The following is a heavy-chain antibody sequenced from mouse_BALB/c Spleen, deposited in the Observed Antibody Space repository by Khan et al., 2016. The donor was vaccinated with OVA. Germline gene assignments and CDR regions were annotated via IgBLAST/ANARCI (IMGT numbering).Heavy chain of an antibody. CDR2: INSNGGST. J-gene: IGHJ2*01. CDR3: ARMARTIN. V-gene: IGHV5-6-3*01. Sequence: EVELVESGGGLVQPGGSLKLSCAASGFTFSSYGMSWVRQTPDKRLELVATINSNGGSTYYPDSVKGRFTISRDNAKNTLYLQMRSLKSEDTAMYYRARMARTINWGQGTTLTVSS. CDR1: GFTFSSYG.